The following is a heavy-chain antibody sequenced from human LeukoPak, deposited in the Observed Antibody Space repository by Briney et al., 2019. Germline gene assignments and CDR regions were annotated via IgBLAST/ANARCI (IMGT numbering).Heavy chain of an antibody. D-gene: IGHD3-10*01. Sequence: AGGSLRLSCAASGFSLSSYWMSWVRQAPGKGLEWVANINLDGSEKYYVDSVKGRFTISRDNAKNSLYLQTNSLRAEDTAVYYCARDSPGSYYNVWGQGTLVTVSS. V-gene: IGHV3-7*01. CDR3: ARDSPGSYYNV. J-gene: IGHJ4*02. CDR2: INLDGSEK. CDR1: GFSLSSYW.